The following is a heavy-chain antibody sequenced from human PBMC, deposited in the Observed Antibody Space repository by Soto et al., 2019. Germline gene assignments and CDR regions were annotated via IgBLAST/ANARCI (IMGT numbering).Heavy chain of an antibody. Sequence: EVQLVESGGGLVKPGGSLRLSCAASGFSLSRHSVNWVREAPGKGLEWVSYISSGSSYIYYADSVKGRFTVSRDNTKNSLYLQMNSLRAEDTGVYYCAREGSIQAGGMDVWGQGTMVTVSS. D-gene: IGHD6-6*01. CDR3: AREGSIQAGGMDV. CDR2: ISSGSSYI. CDR1: GFSLSRHS. V-gene: IGHV3-21*01. J-gene: IGHJ6*02.